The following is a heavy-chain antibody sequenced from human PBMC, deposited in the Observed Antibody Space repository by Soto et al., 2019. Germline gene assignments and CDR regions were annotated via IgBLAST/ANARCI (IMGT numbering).Heavy chain of an antibody. D-gene: IGHD5-12*01. Sequence: QVQLVQSGAEVKEPGASVKVSCKASGYTFSLYGITWVRQAPGQGLEWMGWISAYNGDTSYAQKLQGRVTMTTDTSTSTAYMELQSLRSDDTAVYYCARPRGYDVPSYYYDMDVWGQGTTVTVSS. V-gene: IGHV1-18*01. CDR3: ARPRGYDVPSYYYDMDV. CDR2: ISAYNGDT. J-gene: IGHJ6*02. CDR1: GYTFSLYG.